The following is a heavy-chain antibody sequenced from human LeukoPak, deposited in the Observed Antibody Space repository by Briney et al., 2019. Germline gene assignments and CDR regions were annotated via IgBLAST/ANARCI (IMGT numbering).Heavy chain of an antibody. D-gene: IGHD6-19*01. CDR2: ISGRGGST. CDR3: AKGWGAVAGTFYFDY. J-gene: IGHJ4*02. V-gene: IGHV3-23*01. CDR1: GFTFNNYI. Sequence: GGSLRLSCAASGFTFNNYIMNWVRQAPGKGLEWVSAISGRGGSTYYADSMKGRFTISRDNSKNTLYLQMNSLRAEDTAVYYCAKGWGAVAGTFYFDYWGQGTLVTVSS.